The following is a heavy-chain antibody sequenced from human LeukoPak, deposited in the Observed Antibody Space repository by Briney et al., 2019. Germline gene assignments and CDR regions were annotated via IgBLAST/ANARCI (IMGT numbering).Heavy chain of an antibody. CDR3: ARAPSPTSYGMDV. D-gene: IGHD2-2*01. V-gene: IGHV1-8*01. CDR2: MNPNSGNT. J-gene: IGHJ6*02. Sequence: GASVKVSCKASGYTFSSYDVNWVRQATEQGLEWMGWMNPNSGNTGYAQEFQGRVTMTRNTSISTAYMEVSGLRSEDTAVHYCARAPSPTSYGMDVWGQGTTVTVSS. CDR1: GYTFSSYD.